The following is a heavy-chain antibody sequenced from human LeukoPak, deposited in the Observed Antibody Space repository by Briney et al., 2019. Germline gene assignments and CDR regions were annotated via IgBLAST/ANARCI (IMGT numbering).Heavy chain of an antibody. CDR2: FNPNSGGT. CDR3: ARDEVGPFDY. J-gene: IGHJ4*02. V-gene: IGHV1-2*02. D-gene: IGHD1-26*01. CDR1: GYTFTDYY. Sequence: ASVKVSCKASGYTFTDYYMHWVRQAPGQGLEWMGWFNPNSGGTNYAQKFQGRVTMTRDTPISTAYMELSSLRADDTAVYYCARDEVGPFDYWGQGTLVTVSS.